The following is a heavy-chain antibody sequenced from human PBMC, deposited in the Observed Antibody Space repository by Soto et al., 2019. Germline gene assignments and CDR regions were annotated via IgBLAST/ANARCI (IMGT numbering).Heavy chain of an antibody. J-gene: IGHJ4*02. V-gene: IGHV3-30-3*01. CDR3: ARDFHYANNWNYLDY. CDR1: GFTFSSYA. CDR2: ISDDGSNK. D-gene: IGHD1-20*01. Sequence: QVQLVESGGGVVQPGRSLRLSCAASGFTFSSYAMHWVRQAPGKGLEWVAVISDDGSNKYYADSVKGRFTISRDNSKNTLYLQMNSPRAEDTAVYYCARDFHYANNWNYLDYWGQGTLVTVSS.